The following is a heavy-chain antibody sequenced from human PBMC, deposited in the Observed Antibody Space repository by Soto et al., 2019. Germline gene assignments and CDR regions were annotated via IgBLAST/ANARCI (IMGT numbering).Heavy chain of an antibody. V-gene: IGHV4-59*01. CDR1: GGSISNYY. J-gene: IGHJ6*02. CDR2: VHDSWGS. CDR3: AKDRYYGPVSPYYYYVGMDV. D-gene: IGHD3-10*01. Sequence: SETLSLTCTVSGGSISNYYWSWFRQTPGKGLEWIGYVHDSWGSNYNPSLKSRVAISLDTSKSQFSLTADDTAVYYCAKDRYYGPVSPYYYYVGMDVWGQGTTVTVPS.